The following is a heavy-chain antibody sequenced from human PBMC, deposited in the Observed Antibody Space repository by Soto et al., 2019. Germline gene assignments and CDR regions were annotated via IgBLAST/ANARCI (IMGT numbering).Heavy chain of an antibody. J-gene: IGHJ4*02. CDR2: VFPRDSDT. CDR1: GYTFTNYW. Sequence: PGESLKITSRAPGYTFTNYWIAWLRHMPGRGMEWMGLVFPRDSDTRHNSPFEGQVTISSDRSIATAYLQWTSLKASDTATYYCARLGSLVRPIDFWGQGTPVTVSS. D-gene: IGHD2-8*01. V-gene: IGHV5-51*01. CDR3: ARLGSLVRPIDF.